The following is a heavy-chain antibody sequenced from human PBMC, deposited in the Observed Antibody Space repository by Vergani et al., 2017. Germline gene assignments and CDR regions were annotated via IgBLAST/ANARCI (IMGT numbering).Heavy chain of an antibody. CDR3: ARDRGYSTGWYSAFDI. D-gene: IGHD6-19*01. J-gene: IGHJ3*02. CDR1: GGSLSDYY. CDR2: IYKSGSS. V-gene: IGHV4-59*01. Sequence: QVQLQESGPGLVKSSETLSLPCTVSGGSLSDYYWNWLRQPPGEGLECIGYIYKSGSSTYNPSLKGRVTISADTSKTQFSLKLTSVTAADTALYYCARDRGYSTGWYSAFDIWGQGTMVTVSS.